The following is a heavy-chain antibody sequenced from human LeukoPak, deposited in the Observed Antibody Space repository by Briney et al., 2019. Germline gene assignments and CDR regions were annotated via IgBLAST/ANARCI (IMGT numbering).Heavy chain of an antibody. J-gene: IGHJ3*02. Sequence: SVKVSCKASGGTFSSYAISWVRQAPGQGLEWMGGIIPIFGTANYAQKFQGRVTITADESTSTAYMELSSLRSEDTAVYYCAGPYMVGATHDAFDIWGQGTMVTVSS. CDR2: IIPIFGTA. D-gene: IGHD1-26*01. CDR1: GGTFSSYA. V-gene: IGHV1-69*13. CDR3: AGPYMVGATHDAFDI.